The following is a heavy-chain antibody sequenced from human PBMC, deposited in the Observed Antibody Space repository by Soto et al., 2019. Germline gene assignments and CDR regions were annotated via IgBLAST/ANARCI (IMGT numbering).Heavy chain of an antibody. CDR1: GDSVSSNSSA. CDR3: ARVLPPHADYYYYYGMDV. V-gene: IGHV6-1*01. CDR2: TYYRSKWYN. J-gene: IGHJ6*02. Sequence: SQTLSLTCAISGDSVSSNSSAWNWIRQSPSRGLEWLGRTYYRSKWYNDCAVSVKNRITINPDTSKNQFSLQLNSVTPEDTAVYYCARVLPPHADYYYYYGMDVWGQGTTVTVSS.